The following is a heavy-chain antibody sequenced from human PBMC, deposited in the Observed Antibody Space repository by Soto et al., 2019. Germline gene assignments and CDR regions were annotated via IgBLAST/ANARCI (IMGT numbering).Heavy chain of an antibody. V-gene: IGHV3-72*01. D-gene: IGHD2-15*01. CDR1: GFTFSDRY. CDR2: IRNKANSYTT. CDR3: VALGYCSGGSCLPTDY. J-gene: IGHJ4*02. Sequence: EVQLVESGGGLVQPGGPLRLSCAASGFTFSDRYMDWVRQAPGKGLEWVGRIRNKANSYTTEYAASVRGRFTISRDDSKNSLFLQMNSLKTEDTAVYYCVALGYCSGGSCLPTDYWGQGTLVTVSS.